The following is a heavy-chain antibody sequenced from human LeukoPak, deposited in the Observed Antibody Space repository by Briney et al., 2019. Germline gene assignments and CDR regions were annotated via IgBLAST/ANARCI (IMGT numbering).Heavy chain of an antibody. CDR1: GGSISSDNYY. CDR2: IYYSGST. CDR3: AKQGRDWLRDYYYYMDV. D-gene: IGHD3-9*01. J-gene: IGHJ6*03. Sequence: PSETLSLTCTVSGGSISSDNYYWGWIRQPPGKGLEWIGSIYYSGSTYYNPSLKSRVTISVDTSKNQFSLKLSSVTAADTAVYYCAKQGRDWLRDYYYYMDVWGKGTTVTISS. V-gene: IGHV4-39*07.